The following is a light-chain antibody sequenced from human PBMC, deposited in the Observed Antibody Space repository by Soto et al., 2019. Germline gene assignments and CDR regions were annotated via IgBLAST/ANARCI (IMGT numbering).Light chain of an antibody. Sequence: QSVLTQPHSVSAAPGQKVTISCSGSSSNIGSDYVSWYQQLPGTAPKLLIYENNKRTSGIPDRFSGSKSGTSATLGITGLQTGDEADYYCAAWDTSLTGGVFGGGTKVTVL. V-gene: IGLV1-51*02. CDR2: ENN. CDR1: SSNIGSDY. J-gene: IGLJ2*01. CDR3: AAWDTSLTGGV.